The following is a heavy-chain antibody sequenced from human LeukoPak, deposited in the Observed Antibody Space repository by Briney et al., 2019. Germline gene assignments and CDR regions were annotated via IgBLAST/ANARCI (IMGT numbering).Heavy chain of an antibody. J-gene: IGHJ4*02. D-gene: IGHD1-14*01. Sequence: SETLSHTCTVSGGSISSYYWSWIRQPPGKGLEWIGCIYYSGSTNYNPSLKSRVTISVDTSKNQFSLKLSSVTAADTAVYYCARGLNQYFFDSWGQGTLVAVSS. V-gene: IGHV4-59*01. CDR3: ARGLNQYFFDS. CDR2: IYYSGST. CDR1: GGSISSYY.